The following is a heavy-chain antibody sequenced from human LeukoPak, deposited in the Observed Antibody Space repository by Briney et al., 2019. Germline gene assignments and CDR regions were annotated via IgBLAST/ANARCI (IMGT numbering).Heavy chain of an antibody. CDR2: ISAYNGNT. CDR1: GYTFTSYG. V-gene: IGHV1-18*01. CDR3: ARDMITFGGAPLTPYY. J-gene: IGHJ4*02. Sequence: ASVKVSCKASGYTFTSYGISWVRQAPGQGLEWMGWISAYNGNTNYAQKLQGRVTMTTDTSTSTAYMELRSLGSDDTAVYYCARDMITFGGAPLTPYYWGQGTLVTVSS. D-gene: IGHD3-16*01.